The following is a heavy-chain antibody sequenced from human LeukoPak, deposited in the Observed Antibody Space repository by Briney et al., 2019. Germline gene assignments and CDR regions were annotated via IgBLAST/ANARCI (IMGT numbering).Heavy chain of an antibody. V-gene: IGHV1-69*06. CDR2: IIPIFGTA. CDR1: GGTFSSYA. J-gene: IGHJ4*02. CDR3: ARVLIAVAGTLDY. Sequence: SVKVSCKASGGTFSSYAISWVRQAPGQGVEWMGGIIPIFGTANYAQKFQGRVTITADKSTSTAYMELSSLRSEDTAVYYCARVLIAVAGTLDYWGQGTLVTVSS. D-gene: IGHD6-19*01.